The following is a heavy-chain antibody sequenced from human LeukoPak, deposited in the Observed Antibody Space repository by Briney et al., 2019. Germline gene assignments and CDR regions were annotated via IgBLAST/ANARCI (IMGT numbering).Heavy chain of an antibody. Sequence: TLSLTCAVSGGSISSGGYSWSWIRQPPGKGLEWIGYIYHSGSTYYNPSLKSRVTISVDRSKNQFSLKLSSVIAADTAVYYCARGSQLLWFGEPNWFDPWGQGTLVTVSS. CDR1: GGSISSGGYS. CDR2: IYHSGST. V-gene: IGHV4-30-2*01. CDR3: ARGSQLLWFGEPNWFDP. D-gene: IGHD3-10*01. J-gene: IGHJ5*02.